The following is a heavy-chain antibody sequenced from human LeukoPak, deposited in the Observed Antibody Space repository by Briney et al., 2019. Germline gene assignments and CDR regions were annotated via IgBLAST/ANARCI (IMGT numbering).Heavy chain of an antibody. CDR1: GGSISGHY. D-gene: IGHD3-22*01. Sequence: SSETLSLTCTVSGGSISGHYWSWIRQPPGKGLEWIGYIYYSGSINYNPSLKSRVTISVDTSKNQFSLKLRSVTAADTAVYYCARDQRSSSGYYPYYFDYWGQGTLVTVSS. V-gene: IGHV4-59*11. CDR2: IYYSGSI. CDR3: ARDQRSSSGYYPYYFDY. J-gene: IGHJ4*02.